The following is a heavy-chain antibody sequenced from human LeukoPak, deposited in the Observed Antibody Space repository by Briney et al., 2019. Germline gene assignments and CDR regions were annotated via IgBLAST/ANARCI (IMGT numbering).Heavy chain of an antibody. Sequence: TSSETLSLTCAVYGGSFSGYYWSWIRQPPGKGLEWIGEINHSGSTDYNPSLKSRVTISVDTSKNQFSLKLSSVTAADTAVYYCARSRGAYSSGWYEDYWGQGTLVTVSS. CDR1: GGSFSGYY. CDR2: INHSGST. CDR3: ARSRGAYSSGWYEDY. D-gene: IGHD6-19*01. J-gene: IGHJ4*02. V-gene: IGHV4-34*01.